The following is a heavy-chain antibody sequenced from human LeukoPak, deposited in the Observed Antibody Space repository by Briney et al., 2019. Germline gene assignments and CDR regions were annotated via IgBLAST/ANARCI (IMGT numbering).Heavy chain of an antibody. CDR3: ARALTMVRGVTTDLDY. CDR1: GGTFSSYA. CDR2: IIPIFGTA. D-gene: IGHD3-10*01. J-gene: IGHJ4*02. V-gene: IGHV1-69*13. Sequence: GASVKVSCKASGGTFSSYAISWVRQAPGQGLEWMGGIIPIFGTANYAQKFQGRVTITADESTSTAYMELSSLRSEDTAVYYCARALTMVRGVTTDLDYWGQGTLVTVSS.